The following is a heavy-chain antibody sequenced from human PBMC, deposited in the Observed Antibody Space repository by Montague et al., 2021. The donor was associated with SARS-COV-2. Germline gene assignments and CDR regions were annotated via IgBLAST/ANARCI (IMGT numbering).Heavy chain of an antibody. Sequence: SLRLSCAASGFTFSSYAMSWVRQAPGKGLEWVLAISGSGGSTYYADSVKGRFTISRDNSKNTLYLQMNSLRAEDTAVYYCAKDFLIVQGLFDYWGQGTLVTVSS. J-gene: IGHJ4*02. D-gene: IGHD3-10*02. CDR2: ISGSGGST. V-gene: IGHV3-23*01. CDR1: GFTFSSYA. CDR3: AKDFLIVQGLFDY.